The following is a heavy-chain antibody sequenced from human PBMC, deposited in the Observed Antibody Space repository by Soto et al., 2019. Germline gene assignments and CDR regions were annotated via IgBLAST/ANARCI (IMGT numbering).Heavy chain of an antibody. CDR2: ISGSGGST. Sequence: GGSLRLSCAASGFTFSSYAMSWVRQAPGKGLEWVSAISGSGGSTYYADSVKGRFTISRDNPKNTLYLQMSSLRAEDTAVYYCAKGLLAYYYYYMGVWGKGTTVTGSS. D-gene: IGHD2-8*02. J-gene: IGHJ6*03. CDR1: GFTFSSYA. CDR3: AKGLLAYYYYYMGV. V-gene: IGHV3-23*01.